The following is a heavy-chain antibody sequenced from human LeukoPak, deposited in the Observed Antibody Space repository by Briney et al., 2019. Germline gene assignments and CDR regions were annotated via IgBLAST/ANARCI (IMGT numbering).Heavy chain of an antibody. CDR1: GFTFSSYG. CDR3: AKAPGGSYYGGAFDI. Sequence: GGSLRLSCAASGFTFSSYGMHWVRQAPGKGLEWVAVISYDGGNKYYADSVKGRFTISRDNSKNTLYLQMNSLRAEDTAVYYCAKAPGGSYYGGAFDIWGQGTMVTVSS. CDR2: ISYDGGNK. V-gene: IGHV3-30*18. J-gene: IGHJ3*02. D-gene: IGHD1-26*01.